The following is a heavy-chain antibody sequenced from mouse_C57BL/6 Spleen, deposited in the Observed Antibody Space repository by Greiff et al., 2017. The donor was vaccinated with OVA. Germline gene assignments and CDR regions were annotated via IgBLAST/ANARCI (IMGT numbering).Heavy chain of an antibody. J-gene: IGHJ4*01. V-gene: IGHV3-6*01. Sequence: DVQLQESGPGLVKPSQSLSLTCSVTGYSITSGYYWNWIRQFPGNKLEWMGYISYDGSNNYNASLKNRITITRDTSKNQFFLKLNSVTTEDTATYYCARDGIYDGYYYAMDYWGQGTSVTVSS. CDR3: ARDGIYDGYYYAMDY. D-gene: IGHD2-3*01. CDR2: ISYDGSN. CDR1: GYSITSGYY.